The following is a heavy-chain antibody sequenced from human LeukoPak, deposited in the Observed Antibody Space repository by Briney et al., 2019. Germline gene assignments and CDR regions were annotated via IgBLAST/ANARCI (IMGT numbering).Heavy chain of an antibody. CDR1: GGSVSSGSYY. CDR2: INHSGST. CDR3: ARGVITMVAYYFDY. V-gene: IGHV4-61*01. Sequence: PSETLSFTCTVSGGSVSSGSYYWSWIRQPPGKGLEWIGEINHSGSTNYNPSLKSRVTISVDTSKNQFSLKLSSVTAADTAVYYCARGVITMVAYYFDYWGQGTLVTVSS. J-gene: IGHJ4*02. D-gene: IGHD3-10*01.